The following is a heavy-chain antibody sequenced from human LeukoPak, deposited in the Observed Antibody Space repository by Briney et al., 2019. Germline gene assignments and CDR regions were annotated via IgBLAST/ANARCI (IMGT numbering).Heavy chain of an antibody. Sequence: GGSLRLSCAASGFIFTDYWMHWVRQAPGKGLVWVSRINGDGSSTNYADSVKGRFTVSRDNAKNTLYLQMNSLRAEDTAVYYCARSFSGYSFGPRGQGTLVTVSS. CDR3: ARSFSGYSFGP. CDR2: INGDGSST. J-gene: IGHJ4*02. D-gene: IGHD5-18*01. V-gene: IGHV3-74*01. CDR1: GFIFTDYW.